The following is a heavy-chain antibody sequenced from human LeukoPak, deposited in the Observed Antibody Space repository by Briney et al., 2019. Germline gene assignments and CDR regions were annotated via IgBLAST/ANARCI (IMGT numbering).Heavy chain of an antibody. CDR1: GGSISSYY. Sequence: SETLSLTCTVSGGSISSYYWSWIRQPAGKGLEWIGRIYTSGSTNYNPSLKSRVTMSVDTSKSQFSLKLSSVTAADTAVYYCARAGITMVRGVILTAYFDYWGQGTLVTVSS. CDR2: IYTSGST. J-gene: IGHJ4*02. CDR3: ARAGITMVRGVILTAYFDY. V-gene: IGHV4-4*07. D-gene: IGHD3-10*01.